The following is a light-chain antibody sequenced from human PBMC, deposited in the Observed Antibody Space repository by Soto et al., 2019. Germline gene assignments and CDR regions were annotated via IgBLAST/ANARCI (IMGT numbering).Light chain of an antibody. Sequence: QSALTQPASVSGSPGQSITISCTGTSSDVGGYNYVSWYQQHPGKAPKLMIYEVSNRPSGVSNRFSGSKSDNTASLTISGLQAEDEADYYCSSYTSSITVVFGGGTKVTAL. CDR2: EVS. V-gene: IGLV2-14*01. CDR1: SSDVGGYNY. CDR3: SSYTSSITVV. J-gene: IGLJ2*01.